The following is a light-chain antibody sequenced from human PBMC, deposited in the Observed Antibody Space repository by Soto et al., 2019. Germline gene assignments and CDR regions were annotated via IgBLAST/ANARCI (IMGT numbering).Light chain of an antibody. Sequence: EIVLTQSPGTLSLSPGERATLSCRASQSVSSSYLAWYQKNRGQAPRLLIYGASSRATGIPDRFSGSGSGTDFTLTISRLEPEDFAVYYCQQYGSSRWTFGQGTKVEIK. CDR1: QSVSSSY. CDR2: GAS. J-gene: IGKJ1*01. CDR3: QQYGSSRWT. V-gene: IGKV3-20*01.